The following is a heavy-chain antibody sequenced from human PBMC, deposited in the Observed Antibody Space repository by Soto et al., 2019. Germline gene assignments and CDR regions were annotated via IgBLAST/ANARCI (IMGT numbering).Heavy chain of an antibody. CDR1: GGSVSSGSYY. Sequence: QVQLQESGPGLVKPSETLSLTCTVYGGSVSSGSYYWSWIRQPPGKGLEWIGYIYYSGSTNYNPSLKSRVTISVDTSKNQFSLKLSSMTAADTAVYYCAREYCSGGSCYYNYWGQGTLVTVSS. D-gene: IGHD2-15*01. V-gene: IGHV4-61*01. J-gene: IGHJ4*02. CDR3: AREYCSGGSCYYNY. CDR2: IYYSGST.